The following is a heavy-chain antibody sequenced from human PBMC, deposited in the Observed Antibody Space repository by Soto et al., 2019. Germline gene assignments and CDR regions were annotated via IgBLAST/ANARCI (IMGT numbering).Heavy chain of an antibody. J-gene: IGHJ6*02. CDR2: IYYSGST. CDR1: GGSISSGNYY. CDR3: ARSPDSSGYYPRWYYYGMDV. V-gene: IGHV4-39*07. D-gene: IGHD3-22*01. Sequence: SETLCLTCTVSGGSISSGNYYWGWIRQPPRKGLEWIGSIYYSGSTYYNPSLKSRVAISVDTSKNQFSLKLSSVTAADTAVYYCARSPDSSGYYPRWYYYGMDVWGQGTTVTVSS.